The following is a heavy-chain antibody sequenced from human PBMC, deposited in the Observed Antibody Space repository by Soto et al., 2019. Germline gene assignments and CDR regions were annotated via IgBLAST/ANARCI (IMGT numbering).Heavy chain of an antibody. CDR1: GFTFSSYG. CDR2: IWYDGSNK. D-gene: IGHD6-6*01. V-gene: IGHV3-33*01. CDR3: AREAARQYYYYGMDV. J-gene: IGHJ6*02. Sequence: GGSLRLSCAASGFTFSSYGMHWVRQAPGKGLEWVAVIWYDGSNKYYADSVKGRFTISRDNSKNTLYLQMNSLRAEDTAVYYCAREAARQYYYYGMDVWGQGTTVTVSS.